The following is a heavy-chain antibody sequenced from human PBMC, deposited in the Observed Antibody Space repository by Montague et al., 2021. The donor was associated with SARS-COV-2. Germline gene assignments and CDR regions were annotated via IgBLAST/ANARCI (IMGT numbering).Heavy chain of an antibody. D-gene: IGHD3-22*01. Sequence: SLRLSCAASGFTFSSYEMNWVRLAPGKGLEWVSYISSSGSTIYYADSVKGRFTISRDNAKNSLYLQMNSLRAEDTAVYYCARVVFKYYYDSSGYDSRDYWGQGTLVTVSS. CDR1: GFTFSSYE. CDR2: ISSSGSTI. V-gene: IGHV3-48*03. CDR3: ARVVFKYYYDSSGYDSRDY. J-gene: IGHJ4*02.